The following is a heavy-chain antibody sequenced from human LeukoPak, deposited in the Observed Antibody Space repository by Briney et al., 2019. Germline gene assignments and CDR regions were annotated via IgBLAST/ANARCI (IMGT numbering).Heavy chain of an antibody. D-gene: IGHD2-21*02. CDR1: GYTFTSYD. J-gene: IGHJ5*02. V-gene: IGHV1-8*01. CDR2: MNPNSGNT. Sequence: ASVKVSCKASGYTFTSYDINWVRQATGQGLEWMGWMNPNSGNTGYAQKFQGRVTITRNTSISTAYMELSSLRSEDTAVYYCARVFYLAYCGGDCTSTPGNWFDPWGQGTLVTVSS. CDR3: ARVFYLAYCGGDCTSTPGNWFDP.